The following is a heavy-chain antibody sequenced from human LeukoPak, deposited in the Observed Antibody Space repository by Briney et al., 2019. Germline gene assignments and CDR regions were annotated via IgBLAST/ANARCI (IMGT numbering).Heavy chain of an antibody. CDR1: GGSISSYY. Sequence: SETLSLTCTVSGGSISSYYWSWIRQPPGKGLEWIGYIYYSGSTNYNPSLKSRVTISVDTSKNQFSLKLSSVTAADTAVYYCARDKWAGATEWFDPWGQGTLVTVSS. CDR3: ARDKWAGATEWFDP. V-gene: IGHV4-59*12. J-gene: IGHJ5*02. CDR2: IYYSGST. D-gene: IGHD1-26*01.